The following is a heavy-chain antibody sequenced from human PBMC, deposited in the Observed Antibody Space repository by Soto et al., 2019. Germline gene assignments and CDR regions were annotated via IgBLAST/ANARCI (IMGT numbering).Heavy chain of an antibody. Sequence: SETLSLTCAVYGGSFSGYYWSWIRQPPGKGLEWIGEINHSGRTYYNPSLKSRVTVSVDTSKNLFTLKLSAVTAAETAVYSCARGHIVVVPAAIGEYNWFDPWGQGTLVTVSS. D-gene: IGHD2-2*02. CDR1: GGSFSGYY. CDR3: ARGHIVVVPAAIGEYNWFDP. J-gene: IGHJ5*02. CDR2: INHSGRT. V-gene: IGHV4-34*09.